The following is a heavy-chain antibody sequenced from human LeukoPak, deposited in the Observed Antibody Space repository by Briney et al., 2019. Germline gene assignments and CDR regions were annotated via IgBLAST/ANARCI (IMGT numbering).Heavy chain of an antibody. CDR2: IYSGGST. CDR1: GFTVSSNY. D-gene: IGHD4-17*01. Sequence: PGGSLRLSCAASGFTVSSNYMSWVRQAPGKGLEWVSVIYSGGSTYYADSVKGRFTISRDNSKNTLYLQMNSLRAEDTAVYYCARDSRRYGDYDEGGVNWGQGTLVTVSS. V-gene: IGHV3-66*01. CDR3: ARDSRRYGDYDEGGVN. J-gene: IGHJ4*02.